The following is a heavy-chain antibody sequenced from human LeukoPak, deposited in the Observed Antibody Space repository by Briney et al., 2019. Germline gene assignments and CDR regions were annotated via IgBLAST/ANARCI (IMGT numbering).Heavy chain of an antibody. Sequence: AGSLRLSCAASGFTFSDFTLDWVRQAPGKGLEWVSSISSSSRYIYYADSVKGRFTISRDNAKNSLYLQMNSLRAEDTAVYYCAREGDAFDIWGQGTMVTVSS. CDR2: ISSSSRYI. V-gene: IGHV3-21*01. J-gene: IGHJ3*02. CDR1: GFTFSDFT. CDR3: AREGDAFDI.